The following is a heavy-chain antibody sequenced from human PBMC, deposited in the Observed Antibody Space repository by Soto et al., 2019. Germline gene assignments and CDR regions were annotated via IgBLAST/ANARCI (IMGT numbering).Heavy chain of an antibody. CDR1: GDSVRNQY. J-gene: IGHJ6*03. CDR2: IYRSGST. V-gene: IGHV4-4*09. Sequence: SETLSLTCTVSGDSVRNQYWSWIRRPPGRGLEWIGYIYRSGSTKYNPSLKSRLTISVDTSKNQFSLRLSSVTAADTAVYYCARTLDYGHMDVWGKGTTVTVSS. CDR3: ARTLDYGHMDV. D-gene: IGHD3-16*01.